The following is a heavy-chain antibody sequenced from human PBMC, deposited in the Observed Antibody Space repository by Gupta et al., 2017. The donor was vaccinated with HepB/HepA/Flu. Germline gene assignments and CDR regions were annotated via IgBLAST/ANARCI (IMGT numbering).Heavy chain of an antibody. CDR1: GFTFSDYH. V-gene: IGHV3-11*04. J-gene: IGHJ2*01. CDR2: ISDSSNTI. CDR3: ASRWYFDL. Sequence: QAQLVESGGGLVKPGGSLRLSCAASGFTFSDYHMSWIRQAPGKGLEWVSFISDSSNTIQYADSVKGRFTISRDNARNSLYLQMDSLRVEDTAVYYCASRWYFDLWGRGTLVSVSS.